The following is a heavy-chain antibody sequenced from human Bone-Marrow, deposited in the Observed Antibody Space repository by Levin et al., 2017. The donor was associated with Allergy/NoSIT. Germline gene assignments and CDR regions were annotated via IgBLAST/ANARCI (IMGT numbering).Heavy chain of an antibody. CDR3: AKDNFGSGGWDFDL. D-gene: IGHD3-3*01. CDR2: INQGGSQI. Sequence: GGSLRLSCVGSGFAFSGDWMAWVRQAPGKGLEWVAIINQGGSQIYYVDSVKGRFTISRDDAKSSLYLQMNSLRAEEPAVYYCAKDNFGSGGWDFDLWGQGALVTVSS. J-gene: IGHJ4*02. V-gene: IGHV3-7*01. CDR1: GFAFSGDW.